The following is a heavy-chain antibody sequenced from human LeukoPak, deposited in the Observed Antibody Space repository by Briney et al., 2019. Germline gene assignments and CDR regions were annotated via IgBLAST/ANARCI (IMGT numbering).Heavy chain of an antibody. CDR2: INHSGST. D-gene: IGHD6-19*01. CDR3: ARLTSSGWYFRHGMDV. Sequence: SETLSLTCAVYGGSFSGYYWSWIRQPPGKGLEWIGEINHSGSTNYNPSLKSRVTISVDTSKNQFSLKLSSVTAADTAAYYCARLTSSGWYFRHGMDVWGQGTTVTVSS. J-gene: IGHJ6*02. CDR1: GGSFSGYY. V-gene: IGHV4-34*01.